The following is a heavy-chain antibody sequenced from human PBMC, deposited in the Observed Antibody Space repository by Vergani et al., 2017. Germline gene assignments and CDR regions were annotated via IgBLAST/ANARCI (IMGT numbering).Heavy chain of an antibody. D-gene: IGHD3-10*01. Sequence: AQLVESGGGVVQPGSSLRLSCAASGFVFSESPIHWVRQVPGKGLEWLGHIRRRSEHYATAYGPSLIGRATISRDDSTNTAYLQLSSLGTDDTAIYFCSAQTQSCHDYWGQGTLVAVSS. J-gene: IGHJ4*02. CDR1: GFVFSESP. CDR2: IRRRSEHYAT. CDR3: SAQTQSCHDY. V-gene: IGHV3-73*01.